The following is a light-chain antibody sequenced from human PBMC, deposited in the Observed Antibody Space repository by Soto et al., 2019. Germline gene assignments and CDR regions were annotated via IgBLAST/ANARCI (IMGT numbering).Light chain of an antibody. CDR3: SSYAGNNIHYV. J-gene: IGLJ1*01. V-gene: IGLV2-8*01. Sequence: QSVLTQPPSASGSAGQSVTISCTGTSTDVGGYNYVSRYQQHPGKAPKLMIYEVSKRPSGVPDRFSGSKSGNTASLTVSGLQAEDEADYYCSSYAGNNIHYVFGTGTKVTVL. CDR1: STDVGGYNY. CDR2: EVS.